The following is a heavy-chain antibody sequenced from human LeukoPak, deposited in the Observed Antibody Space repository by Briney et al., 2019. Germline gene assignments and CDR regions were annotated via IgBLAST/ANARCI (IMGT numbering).Heavy chain of an antibody. CDR2: IYYSGST. J-gene: IGHJ4*02. CDR1: GGSISSYY. V-gene: IGHV4-59*01. CDR3: ARRHGYNSDY. Sequence: SEILSLTCTVSGGSISSYYWSWIRQPPGKGLEWIAYIYYSGSTSYNPSLKSRVTISVDTSKNQFSLTLSSMTAADTAVYYCARRHGYNSDYWGQGTLVTVSS. D-gene: IGHD5-24*01.